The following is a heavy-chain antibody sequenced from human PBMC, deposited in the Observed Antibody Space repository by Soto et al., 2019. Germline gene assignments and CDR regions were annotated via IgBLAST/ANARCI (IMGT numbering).Heavy chain of an antibody. D-gene: IGHD3-10*01. V-gene: IGHV3-21*01. Sequence: GGSLRLSCAASGFTFSSYSMNWVRQAPGKGLEWVSSISSSSYIYYADSVKGRFTISRDNAKNSLYLQMNSLRAEDTAVYYCARARGVRGPYYFDYWGQGTLVTVSS. CDR1: GFTFSSYS. J-gene: IGHJ4*02. CDR2: ISSSSYI. CDR3: ARARGVRGPYYFDY.